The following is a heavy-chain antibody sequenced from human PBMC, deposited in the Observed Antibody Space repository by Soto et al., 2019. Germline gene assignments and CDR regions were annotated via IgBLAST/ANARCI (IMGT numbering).Heavy chain of an antibody. CDR3: ATDRPELGYSGSLRGLPLVY. D-gene: IGHD1-26*01. CDR2: FDPEDGET. V-gene: IGHV1-24*01. J-gene: IGHJ4*02. Sequence: RASVKVSCKVSGYTLTELSMHWVRQAPGKGLEWMGGFDPEDGETIYAQKFQGRVTMTEDTSTDTAYMELSSLRSEDTAVYYCATDRPELGYSGSLRGLPLVYWGQGTLVTVSS. CDR1: GYTLTELS.